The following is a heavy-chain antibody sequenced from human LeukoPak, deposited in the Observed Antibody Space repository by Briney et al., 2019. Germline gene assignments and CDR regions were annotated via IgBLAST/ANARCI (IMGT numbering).Heavy chain of an antibody. V-gene: IGHV4-39*01. CDR1: GGSISSSSYY. D-gene: IGHD6-13*01. CDR3: AVTRGAAAGTRWFDP. J-gene: IGHJ5*02. CDR2: IYYSGST. Sequence: ASETLSLTCTVSGGSISSSSYYWGWIRQPPGKGLEWIGSIYYSGSTYYNPSLKSRVTISVDTSKNQFSLKLTSVTAADTAVYYCAVTRGAAAGTRWFDPWGQGTLVTVSS.